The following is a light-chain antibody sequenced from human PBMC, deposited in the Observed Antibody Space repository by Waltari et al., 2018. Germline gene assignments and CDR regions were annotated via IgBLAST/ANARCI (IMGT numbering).Light chain of an antibody. Sequence: EIVLTQSPGTLSLSPGEGATLSCRTSQTIRTTYLAWYQQKPGQAPTLLIYGTFTRATGIPDRFTGRGSGTHFSLTISSLKPEDFATYYCQQYDISPLTFGGGTKVEIK. CDR3: QQYDISPLT. J-gene: IGKJ4*01. V-gene: IGKV3-20*01. CDR2: GTF. CDR1: QTIRTTY.